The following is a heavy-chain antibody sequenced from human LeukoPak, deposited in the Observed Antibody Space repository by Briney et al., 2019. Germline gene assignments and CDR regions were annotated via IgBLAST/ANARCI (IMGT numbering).Heavy chain of an antibody. D-gene: IGHD5-12*01. V-gene: IGHV1-2*02. Sequence: ASVKVSCKASGYTFTGYYMHWVRQAPGQGLEWMGWINPNSGGTNYAQKFQGRVTMSWDTSFSTAYMELSRLRYDDTAVYYCARVGYSGYDFGWFDPWGQGTLVTVSS. CDR1: GYTFTGYY. CDR3: ARVGYSGYDFGWFDP. J-gene: IGHJ5*02. CDR2: INPNSGGT.